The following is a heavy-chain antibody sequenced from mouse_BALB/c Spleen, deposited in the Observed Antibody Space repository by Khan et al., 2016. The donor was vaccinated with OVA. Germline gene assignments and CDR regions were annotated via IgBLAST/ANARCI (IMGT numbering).Heavy chain of an antibody. CDR1: GFSLTDYA. Sequence: VQLLETGPGLVAPSQSLSITCTVSGFSLTDYAVSWIRQPPGKGLEWLGVIWAGGSNYYNSVLKSRLSISKDNSRSQVFLKVSSLQTDDTAIYYCAKDPPYYGLDYWGQGTSVTVSS. CDR3: AKDPPYYGLDY. J-gene: IGHJ4*01. V-gene: IGHV2-6-5*01. CDR2: IWAGGSN.